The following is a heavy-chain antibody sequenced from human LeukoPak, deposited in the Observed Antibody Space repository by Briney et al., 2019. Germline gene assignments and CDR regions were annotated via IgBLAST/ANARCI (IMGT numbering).Heavy chain of an antibody. CDR2: INPNSGGT. CDR3: ARDYKYDFWSGYYDRAFDI. CDR1: GYTFTGYY. D-gene: IGHD3-3*01. Sequence: ASVKVSCKASGYTFTGYYMHWVRQAPGQGLEWMGWINPNSGGTNYAQKFQGRVTMTRDTSISTAYMELSRLRSDDTAVYYCARDYKYDFWSGYYDRAFDIWGQGTIVTVSS. V-gene: IGHV1-2*02. J-gene: IGHJ3*02.